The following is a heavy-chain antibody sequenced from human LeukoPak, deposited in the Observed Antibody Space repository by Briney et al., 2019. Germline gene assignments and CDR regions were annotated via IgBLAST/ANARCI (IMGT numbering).Heavy chain of an antibody. J-gene: IGHJ4*02. CDR1: GFTFTSYW. CDR3: VRIALRGGDY. D-gene: IGHD2-21*01. CDR2: IKQDGSDK. Sequence: PGGSLSLSCAASGFTFTSYWMSWVRQAPGKRLECVANIKQDGSDKYYVDSVKGRFTISRDNAKNSLYLQMNSLRAEDTAVYYCVRIALRGGDYWGQGTLVTVSS. V-gene: IGHV3-7*01.